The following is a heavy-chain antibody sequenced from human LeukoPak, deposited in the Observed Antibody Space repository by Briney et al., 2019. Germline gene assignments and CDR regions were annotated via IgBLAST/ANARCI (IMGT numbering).Heavy chain of an antibody. CDR3: AGWGTYASTSNWFDP. D-gene: IGHD2-2*01. J-gene: IGHJ5*02. Sequence: SETLSLTCNVSGDSISKSRHFWAWIRQSPGRGLEWIGYIYNSGSTYYNPSLKSRVTISVDTSKNQFSLSLGSVTAADTAVYYCAGWGTYASTSNWFDPWGQGTLVTVSS. CDR2: IYNSGST. V-gene: IGHV4-39*07. CDR1: GDSISKSRHF.